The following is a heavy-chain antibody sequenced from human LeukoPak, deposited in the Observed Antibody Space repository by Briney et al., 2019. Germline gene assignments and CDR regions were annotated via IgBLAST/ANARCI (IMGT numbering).Heavy chain of an antibody. D-gene: IGHD5-18*01. Sequence: KTSETLSLTCAVYGGSFSGYYWSWLRQPPGKGLEWIGEINHSGSTNYNPSLKSRVTISVDTSKNEFSLNLNSVTAADTAVYYCARLGAWIQLSQGYLDLWGRGTLVTVSS. CDR1: GGSFSGYY. V-gene: IGHV4-34*01. CDR3: ARLGAWIQLSQGYLDL. J-gene: IGHJ2*01. CDR2: INHSGST.